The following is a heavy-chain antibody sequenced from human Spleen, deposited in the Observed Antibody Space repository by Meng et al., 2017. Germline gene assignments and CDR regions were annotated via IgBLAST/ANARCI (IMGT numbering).Heavy chain of an antibody. D-gene: IGHD4-17*01. CDR3: ARGRATDYGDYSYFDH. V-gene: IGHV1-69*17. Sequence: QVQLVQSVAEMKKPGSSVKVSCKTSGDTFKKYVITWVRQAPGQGLEWMGGIIPIFGMANHAHKFQGRVTITADYSAGTAEMELSSLRSDDTAIYFCARGRATDYGDYSYFDHWGLGTLVTVSS. CDR2: IIPIFGMA. J-gene: IGHJ4*02. CDR1: GDTFKKYV.